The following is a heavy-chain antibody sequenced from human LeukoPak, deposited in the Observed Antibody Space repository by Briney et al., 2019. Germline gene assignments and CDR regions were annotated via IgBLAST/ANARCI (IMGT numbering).Heavy chain of an antibody. CDR1: GGTFSSYA. CDR3: ARSRPEVRYYYDSSGYYHFDY. Sequence: ASVKVSCKASGGTFSSYAISWVRQAPGQGLEWMGWISAYNGNTNYAQKLQGRVTMTTDTSTSTAYMELRSLRSDDTAVYYCARSRPEVRYYYDSSGYYHFDYWGQGTLVTVSS. J-gene: IGHJ4*02. D-gene: IGHD3-22*01. V-gene: IGHV1-18*01. CDR2: ISAYNGNT.